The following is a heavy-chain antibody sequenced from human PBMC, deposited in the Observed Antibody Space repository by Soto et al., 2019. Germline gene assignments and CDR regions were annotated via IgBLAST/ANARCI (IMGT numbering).Heavy chain of an antibody. J-gene: IGHJ4*02. D-gene: IGHD2-15*01. CDR1: GGSTSSYY. CDR2: ISYSGST. CDR3: ARADPDASVGY. Sequence: SETLSLTCTVSGGSTSSYYWTWLRQSPGRGLEWIGYISYSGSTYYNPSLKSRVTISADTSKNQFSLRMNSMIAADTAVYYCARADPDASVGYWGQGTLVTVSS. V-gene: IGHV4-59*01.